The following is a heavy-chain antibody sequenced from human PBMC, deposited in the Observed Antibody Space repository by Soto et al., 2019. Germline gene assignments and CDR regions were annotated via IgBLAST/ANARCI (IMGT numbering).Heavy chain of an antibody. Sequence: SETLSLTCTVSGGSVSSGSYYWSWIRQPPGKGLECVGYIYYSGSTYYNPSLKSRVTISVDTSKNQFSLKLSSVTAADTAVYYCACIFSGGYGYGFYYYGMDVWGQGTTVTVSS. CDR1: GGSVSSGSYY. D-gene: IGHD5-18*01. V-gene: IGHV4-39*01. J-gene: IGHJ6*02. CDR2: IYYSGST. CDR3: ACIFSGGYGYGFYYYGMDV.